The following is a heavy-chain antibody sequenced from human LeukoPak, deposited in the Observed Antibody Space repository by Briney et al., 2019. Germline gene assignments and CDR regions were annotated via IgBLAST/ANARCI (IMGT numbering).Heavy chain of an antibody. V-gene: IGHV3-21*01. J-gene: IGHJ5*02. CDR1: GFTFSTYT. CDR2: IGGVTNSYI. CDR3: ARGSNYFGP. D-gene: IGHD4/OR15-4a*01. Sequence: GGSLRLSCAASGFTFSTYTMNWVRQAPGKGLEWISSIGGVTNSYIHYADSVKGRFTISRDNAENSLYLQMNSLRADDTAVYYCARGSNYFGPWGQGTLVTVSS.